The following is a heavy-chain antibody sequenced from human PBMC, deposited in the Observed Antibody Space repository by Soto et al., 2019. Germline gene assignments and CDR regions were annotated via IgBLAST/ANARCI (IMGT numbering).Heavy chain of an antibody. J-gene: IGHJ5*02. CDR1: GYTFTSYG. V-gene: IGHV1-3*01. Sequence: GASVKVSCKASGYTFTSYGIHWVRQAPGQRLEWMGWINAANGDTKYSPKFQGRVTITRDTSASTAYMELSSLRSEDTAVYYCVRRHVSATGIDWFDPWGKGXLVTVYS. CDR2: INAANGDT. CDR3: VRRHVSATGIDWFDP. D-gene: IGHD6-13*01.